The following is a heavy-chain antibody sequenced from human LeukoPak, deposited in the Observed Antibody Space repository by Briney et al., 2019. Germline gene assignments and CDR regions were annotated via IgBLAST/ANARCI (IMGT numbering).Heavy chain of an antibody. J-gene: IGHJ5*02. CDR2: INPNGDAT. CDR1: GYTSTKYL. D-gene: IGHD6-25*01. CDR3: ARPLFCAFDNCGYRLDP. Sequence: ASVKVSCKTSGYTSTKYLIHWVRQAPGQGLEWVGTINPNGDATNYAPRLQGRLTLTQDTSTSSVYMELRGLTPDDTAVYYCARPLFCAFDNCGYRLDPWGPGTLVTVSS. V-gene: IGHV1-46*01.